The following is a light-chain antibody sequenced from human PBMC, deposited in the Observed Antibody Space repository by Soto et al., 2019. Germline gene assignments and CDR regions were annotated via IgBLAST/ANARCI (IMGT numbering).Light chain of an antibody. Sequence: EIVLTQSPGTLSLSPGERATLSCRASQSVSNDLAWYQQKPGQSPRLLIYDASNRAAGIPARFSGSGSGTDFTLTISGLEPEDFAVYYCQQSHNWPLTFGGGTKVDIK. CDR1: QSVSND. CDR2: DAS. V-gene: IGKV3-11*01. CDR3: QQSHNWPLT. J-gene: IGKJ4*01.